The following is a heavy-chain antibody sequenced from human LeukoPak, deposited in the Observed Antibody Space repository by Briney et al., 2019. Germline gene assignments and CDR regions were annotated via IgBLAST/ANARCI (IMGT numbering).Heavy chain of an antibody. D-gene: IGHD6-13*01. J-gene: IGHJ4*02. V-gene: IGHV1-2*02. CDR3: ARDGSSSWSNFDY. Sequence: GASVKVSCTASGYTFTGYYAHWVRQAPGQGLEWMGWINPDSGGTNYAQNFQGRVTMTRDTSISTVYMELSRLRSDDTAVYYCARDGSSSWSNFDYWGQGTLVTVSS. CDR1: GYTFTGYY. CDR2: INPDSGGT.